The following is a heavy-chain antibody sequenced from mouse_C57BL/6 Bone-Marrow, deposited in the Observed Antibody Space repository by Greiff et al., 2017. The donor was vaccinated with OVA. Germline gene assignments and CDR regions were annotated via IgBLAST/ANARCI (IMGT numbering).Heavy chain of an antibody. CDR1: GYTFTSYW. V-gene: IGHV1-69*01. Sequence: VQLQQPGAELVMPGASVKLSCKASGYTFTSYWMHWVKQRPGPGLEWIGEIDPSDSYTNYNQKFKGKSTLTVDKSSSTAYMQLSSLTSEDSAVYYCARHYYGSRPYYFDYWGQGTTLTVAS. D-gene: IGHD1-1*01. CDR2: IDPSDSYT. J-gene: IGHJ2*01. CDR3: ARHYYGSRPYYFDY.